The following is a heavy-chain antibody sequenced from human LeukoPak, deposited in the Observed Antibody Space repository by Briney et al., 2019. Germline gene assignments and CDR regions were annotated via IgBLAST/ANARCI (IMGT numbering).Heavy chain of an antibody. CDR3: ASWQGYNSGWYGVDY. J-gene: IGHJ4*02. V-gene: IGHV3-23*01. CDR1: RVTFSGYT. Sequence: GGSLRLSCTASRVTFSGYTMNWVRQAPGKGLEWVSAISGSGGSTYYADSVKGRFTISRDNSKNTLYLQMNSVRAEDTAVYYCASWQGYNSGWYGVDYWGQGTLVTVSS. D-gene: IGHD6-19*01. CDR2: ISGSGGST.